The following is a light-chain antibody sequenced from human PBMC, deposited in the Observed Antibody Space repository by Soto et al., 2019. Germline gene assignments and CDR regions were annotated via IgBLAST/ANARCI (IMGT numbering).Light chain of an antibody. CDR3: QQYGSSPQT. V-gene: IGKV3-20*01. J-gene: IGKJ1*01. CDR2: GAS. CDR1: QSVSSSY. Sequence: IVLTQSPGTLSLSPGERATLSCRASQSVSSSYLAWYQQKPGQAPRLLIYGASSRATGISDRFSGSGSGTDFTLTISRLEPEDFAVYYCQQYGSSPQTFGQGTKVEIK.